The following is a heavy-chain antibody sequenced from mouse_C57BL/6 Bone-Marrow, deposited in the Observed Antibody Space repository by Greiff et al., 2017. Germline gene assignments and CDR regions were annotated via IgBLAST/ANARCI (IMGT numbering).Heavy chain of an antibody. D-gene: IGHD1-1*01. Sequence: VQGVESGAELARPGASVKLSCKASGYTFTSYGISWVKQRTGQGLEWIGEIYPRSGNTYYNEKFKGKATLTDDKSSSTAYMEHRSLTSEDYAVYFCASGEFDYGSSFSYAMDYWGQGTSVTVSS. CDR2: IYPRSGNT. CDR3: ASGEFDYGSSFSYAMDY. J-gene: IGHJ4*01. V-gene: IGHV1-81*01. CDR1: GYTFTSYG.